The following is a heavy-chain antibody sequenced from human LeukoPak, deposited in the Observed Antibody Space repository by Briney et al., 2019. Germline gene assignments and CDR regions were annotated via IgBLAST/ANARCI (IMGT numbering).Heavy chain of an antibody. CDR3: AKVPHSSSWYDYYYYMDV. CDR1: GYTFTSYG. D-gene: IGHD6-13*01. CDR2: ISAYNGYT. Sequence: ASVKVSCKASGYTFTSYGISWVRQAPGQGLEWMGWISAYNGYTNYAQKLQGRVTMTTDTSTSTAYMELRSLRSDDTAVYYCAKVPHSSSWYDYYYYMDVWGKGNPGHRLL. V-gene: IGHV1-18*01. J-gene: IGHJ6*03.